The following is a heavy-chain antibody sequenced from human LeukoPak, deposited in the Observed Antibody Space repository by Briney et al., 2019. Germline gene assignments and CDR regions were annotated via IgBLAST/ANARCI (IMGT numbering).Heavy chain of an antibody. V-gene: IGHV4-34*01. D-gene: IGHD3-22*01. CDR2: INHSGST. CDR1: GGSFSGYY. CDR3: ARGRYYLKPFDY. J-gene: IGHJ4*02. Sequence: SETLSLTCAVYGGSFSGYYWSWIRQPPGKGPGWIGEINHSGSTNYNPSLKSRVTISVDTSKNQFSLKLSSVTAADTAVYYCARGRYYLKPFDYWGQGTLVTVSS.